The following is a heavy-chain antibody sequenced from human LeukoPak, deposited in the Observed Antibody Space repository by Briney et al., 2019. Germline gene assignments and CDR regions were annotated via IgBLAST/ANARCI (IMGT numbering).Heavy chain of an antibody. CDR2: ISSSGSTI. Sequence: PGGSLRLSCAASGFTFSSYEMNWVRQAPGKGLEWVSYISSSGSTIYYADSVKGRFTISRDNAKNSLYLQMNSLRAEDTAVYYCARARVGYYGSGSYGYWDQGTLVTVSS. CDR1: GFTFSSYE. J-gene: IGHJ4*02. D-gene: IGHD3-10*01. V-gene: IGHV3-48*03. CDR3: ARARVGYYGSGSYGY.